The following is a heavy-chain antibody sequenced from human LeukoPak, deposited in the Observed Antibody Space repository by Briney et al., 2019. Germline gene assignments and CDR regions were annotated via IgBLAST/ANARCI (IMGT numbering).Heavy chain of an antibody. J-gene: IGHJ5*02. D-gene: IGHD6-19*01. CDR3: ARDLSGVAVAGTGNWFDP. Sequence: SVKVSCKASGYTFTSYGISWVRQAPGQGLEWMGGIIPIFGTANYAQKFQGRVTITADESTSTAYMELSSLRSEDTAVYYCARDLSGVAVAGTGNWFDPWGQGTLVTVSS. V-gene: IGHV1-69*13. CDR1: GYTFTSYG. CDR2: IIPIFGTA.